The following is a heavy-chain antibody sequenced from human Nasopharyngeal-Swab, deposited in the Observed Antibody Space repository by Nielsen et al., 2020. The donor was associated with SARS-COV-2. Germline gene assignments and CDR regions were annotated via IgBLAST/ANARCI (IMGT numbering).Heavy chain of an antibody. V-gene: IGHV4-34*01. CDR2: INHSGST. CDR3: AGSTGPFDY. J-gene: IGHJ4*02. D-gene: IGHD1-14*01. CDR1: GGSFSGYY. Sequence: SETLSLTCAVYGGSFSGYYWSWIRQPPGKGLEWTGEINHSGSTNYNPSLKSRVTISVDTSKNQFSLKLSSVTAADTAVYYCAGSTGPFDYWGQGTLATVSS.